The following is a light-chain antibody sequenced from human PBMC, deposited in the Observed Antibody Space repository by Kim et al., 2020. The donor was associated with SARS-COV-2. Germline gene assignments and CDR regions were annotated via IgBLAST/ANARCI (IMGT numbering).Light chain of an antibody. CDR1: QSLTYSY. CDR2: GAS. J-gene: IGKJ2*01. Sequence: EIVLTQSPGTLSLSPGERVTLSCRASQSLTYSYLSWYQQKPGQAPRLLTYGASSRASGIPDRFSGSASGTDFTLTISRLEPEDFAVYYCQDYGSSGTFGQGTKLEI. CDR3: QDYGSSGT. V-gene: IGKV3-20*01.